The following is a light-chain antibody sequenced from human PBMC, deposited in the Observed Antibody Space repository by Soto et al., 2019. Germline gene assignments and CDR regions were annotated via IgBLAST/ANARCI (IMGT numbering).Light chain of an antibody. CDR2: DAS. Sequence: EVVLTQSPATLSWSPGERATLSCGASQSLTNNYLAWYQQKLGLAPRLLIHDASRRATGIPDRFSGSGSETDFTLTISRLEPEDFAVYYCQQYDISPVTFGGGTKVEI. CDR1: QSLTNNY. J-gene: IGKJ4*01. V-gene: IGKV3D-20*01. CDR3: QQYDISPVT.